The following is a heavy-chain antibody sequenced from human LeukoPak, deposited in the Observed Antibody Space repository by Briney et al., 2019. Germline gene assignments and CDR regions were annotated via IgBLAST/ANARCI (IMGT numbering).Heavy chain of an antibody. V-gene: IGHV4-59*08. D-gene: IGHD7-27*01. J-gene: IGHJ5*02. CDR2: IYYSGST. CDR1: GGSISSYY. CDR3: ARSSYLLGPFRFDP. Sequence: SETLSLTCTVSGGSISSYYWSWIRQPPGKGLRWIGYIYYSGSTNYNPSLKSRVTISVDTSKNQFSLKLSSVTAADTAVYYCARSSYLLGPFRFDPWGPGTLVTVSS.